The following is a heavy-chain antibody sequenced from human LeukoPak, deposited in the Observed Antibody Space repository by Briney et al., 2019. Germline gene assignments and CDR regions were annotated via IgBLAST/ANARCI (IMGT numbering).Heavy chain of an antibody. CDR1: GFTFSSYT. J-gene: IGHJ6*02. CDR3: ARVTVTTFYYYYGMDV. CDR2: ISSSSSYI. D-gene: IGHD4-17*01. Sequence: GGSLRFSCAASGFTFSSYTRTWFPQAPGKGLKGFSPISSSSSYIYYADSVKGRFTISRDNAKNSLYLQMNSLRAEDTAVYYCARVTVTTFYYYYGMDVWGQGTTVTVSS. V-gene: IGHV3-21*01.